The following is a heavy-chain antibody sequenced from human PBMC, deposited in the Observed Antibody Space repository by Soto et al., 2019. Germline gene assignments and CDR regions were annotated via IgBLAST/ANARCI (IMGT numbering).Heavy chain of an antibody. CDR2: IKSKTDGGTT. D-gene: IGHD3-3*01. Sequence: EVQLVESGGGLVKPGGSLRLSCAASGFTFSNAWMNWVRQAPGKGLEWVGRIKSKTDGGTTDYAAPVKGRFTISRDDSKNTLYLQMNSLKTEDTAVYYCTTGAILVRFLESSQADVWGQGTTVTVSS. CDR3: TTGAILVRFLESSQADV. CDR1: GFTFSNAW. J-gene: IGHJ6*02. V-gene: IGHV3-15*07.